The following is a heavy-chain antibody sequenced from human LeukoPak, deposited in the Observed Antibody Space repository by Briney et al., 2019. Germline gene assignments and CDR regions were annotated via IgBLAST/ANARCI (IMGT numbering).Heavy chain of an antibody. Sequence: GGSLKLSCAASGFTFSNDNMNWVRQAPGKVLEWVSSITSGGSYIFYADSVKGRFTISRDNAKNSLYLQMNSLGPDDTAVYFCARDPYSGSYGPYYYYYMDVWGKGTTVTVAS. CDR3: ARDPYSGSYGPYYYYYMDV. CDR2: ITSGGSYI. D-gene: IGHD1-26*01. J-gene: IGHJ6*03. CDR1: GFTFSNDN. V-gene: IGHV3-21*01.